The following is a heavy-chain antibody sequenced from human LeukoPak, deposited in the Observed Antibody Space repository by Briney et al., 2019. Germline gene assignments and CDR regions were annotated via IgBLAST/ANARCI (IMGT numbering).Heavy chain of an antibody. Sequence: GGSLRLSCAASGFTFSSYGMHWVRQAPGKGLEWVAVIWYDGSNKYYADSVKGRFTISIDNSKNTLYLPMNSLRAEDTAVYYCARAAPYYYDSSGYYLDWGQGTLVTVSS. CDR2: IWYDGSNK. J-gene: IGHJ4*02. CDR3: ARAAPYYYDSSGYYLD. D-gene: IGHD3-22*01. V-gene: IGHV3-33*01. CDR1: GFTFSSYG.